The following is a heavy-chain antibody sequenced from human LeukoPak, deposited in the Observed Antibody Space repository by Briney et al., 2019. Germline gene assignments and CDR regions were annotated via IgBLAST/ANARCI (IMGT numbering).Heavy chain of an antibody. CDR1: GGSISSYY. CDR2: IHYTGST. CDR3: ARGGYYGSGNDFRFDP. Sequence: SETLSLTCTVSGGSISSYYWSWIRQPPGKGLECIGCIHYTGSTNYNPSLKSRVTISVETSKNQFSLKLKSVTAADTAVYYCARGGYYGSGNDFRFDPWGQGTLVTVSS. D-gene: IGHD3-10*01. J-gene: IGHJ5*02. V-gene: IGHV4-59*01.